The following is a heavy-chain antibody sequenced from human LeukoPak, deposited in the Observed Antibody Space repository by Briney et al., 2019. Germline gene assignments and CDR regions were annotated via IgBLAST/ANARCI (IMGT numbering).Heavy chain of an antibody. J-gene: IGHJ4*02. CDR2: ISGSGGST. Sequence: GGSLRLSCAASGFTFSHYEMNWVRQAPGKGLEWFSAISGSGGSTYYADSVKGRFTISRDNSKNTLYLQMNSLRAEDTAVYYCAKVPRGYHYYFDYWGQGTLVTVSS. CDR1: GFTFSHYE. CDR3: AKVPRGYHYYFDY. V-gene: IGHV3-23*01. D-gene: IGHD2-2*01.